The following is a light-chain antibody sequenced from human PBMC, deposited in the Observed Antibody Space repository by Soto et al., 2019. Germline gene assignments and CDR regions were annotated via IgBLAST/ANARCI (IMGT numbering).Light chain of an antibody. CDR3: QQRSIWPLT. V-gene: IGKV3-11*01. CDR2: DAS. J-gene: IGKJ4*01. CDR1: QSVSSY. Sequence: EIGLTHSPATLSLSPGERATLSCRASQSVSSYLAWYQQKPGQAPRLLIYDASNRATCIPARFSGSGSGTDFTLHSISLEPEDVVVYYCQQRSIWPLTFGGGTKGEIK.